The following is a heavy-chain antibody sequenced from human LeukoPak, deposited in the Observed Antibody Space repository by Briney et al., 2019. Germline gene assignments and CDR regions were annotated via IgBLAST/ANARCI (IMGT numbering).Heavy chain of an antibody. CDR1: GYTFTSYD. Sequence: ASVKVSCKASGYTFTSYDINWVRQATGQGLEWMGWMNPNSGNTGYAQKFQGRVTMTRNTSISTAYMGLSSLRSEDTAVYYCARVSANWGYYGMDVWGQGTTVTVSS. V-gene: IGHV1-8*01. CDR3: ARVSANWGYYGMDV. D-gene: IGHD7-27*01. CDR2: MNPNSGNT. J-gene: IGHJ6*02.